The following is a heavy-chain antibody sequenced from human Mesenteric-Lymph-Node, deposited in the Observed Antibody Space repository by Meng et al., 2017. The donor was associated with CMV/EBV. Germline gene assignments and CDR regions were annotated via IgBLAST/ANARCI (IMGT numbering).Heavy chain of an antibody. CDR3: ARGPGSRHYFDS. CDR1: GGSISSSSYY. Sequence: GSLRLSCTVSGGSISSSSYYWGWIRQPPGKGLEWIGSIYYSGSTYYNPSLKSRVTISVDTSKNQFSLKLSSVTAADTAVYYCARGPGSRHYFDSWGQGTLVTVSS. D-gene: IGHD1-14*01. J-gene: IGHJ4*02. V-gene: IGHV4-39*07. CDR2: IYYSGST.